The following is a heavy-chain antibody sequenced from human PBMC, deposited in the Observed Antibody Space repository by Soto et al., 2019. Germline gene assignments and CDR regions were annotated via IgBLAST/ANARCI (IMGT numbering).Heavy chain of an antibody. J-gene: IGHJ4*02. CDR1: GFSFSSYT. CDR2: ISSTGSYI. D-gene: IGHD5-18*01. Sequence: PGGSLRLSCAASGFSFSSYTMNWVRQTPWKGLEWVSSISSTGSYIYYADSGKCRFTISRDNAKSSLYLQMHSLRSEDTAVYYCGRVSFGIHLCFPVYYWGLGSLVTVSS. CDR3: GRVSFGIHLCFPVYY. V-gene: IGHV3-21*01.